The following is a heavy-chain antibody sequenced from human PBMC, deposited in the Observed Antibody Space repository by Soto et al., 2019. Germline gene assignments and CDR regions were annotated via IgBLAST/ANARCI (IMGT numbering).Heavy chain of an antibody. D-gene: IGHD2-21*02. CDR1: GNTFSNYY. CDR2: INPSGGHT. Sequence: QVQLVQSGAEVKKPGASVKVSCKASGNTFSNYYIHWVRQAPGQGLEWMGTINPSGGHTTYAQKFLGRVTMTRDSSTNTLYMELTSLRFEDTAVYYCARGGHVVVVTAAFDYWGQGTLVTVSS. V-gene: IGHV1-46*03. CDR3: ARGGHVVVVTAAFDY. J-gene: IGHJ4*02.